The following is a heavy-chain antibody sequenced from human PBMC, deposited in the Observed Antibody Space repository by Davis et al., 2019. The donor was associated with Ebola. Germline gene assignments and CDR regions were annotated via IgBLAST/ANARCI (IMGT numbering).Heavy chain of an antibody. CDR3: ARDPPYDQGYDF. Sequence: QTLSLTCALSGDSVSSNSAAWNWIRQSPSRGLEWLVRTYYRSKCFVAYAVSVKSRITINPDTSKNQFSLQLTSVTPEDTAVYYCARDPPYDQGYDFWGQRTLVTVSS. J-gene: IGHJ4*02. V-gene: IGHV6-1*01. D-gene: IGHD3-16*01. CDR1: GDSVSSNSAA. CDR2: TYYRSKCFV.